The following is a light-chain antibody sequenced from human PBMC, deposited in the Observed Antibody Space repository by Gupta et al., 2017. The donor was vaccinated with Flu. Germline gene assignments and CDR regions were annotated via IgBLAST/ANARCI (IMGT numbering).Light chain of an antibody. CDR2: RNN. CDR1: SSNIGSNY. V-gene: IGLV1-47*01. J-gene: IGLJ3*02. Sequence: SVLTQPPSASGTPGPRVTISFPGSSSNIGSNYVYWYQQLPGTAPKLLIYRNNQRPSGVPDRFSGSKSGTSASLAISGLRSEDEADYYCAAWDDSLSGWVFGGGTKLTVL. CDR3: AAWDDSLSGWV.